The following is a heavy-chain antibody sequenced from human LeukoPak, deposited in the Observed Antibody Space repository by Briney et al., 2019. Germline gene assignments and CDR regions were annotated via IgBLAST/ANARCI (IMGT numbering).Heavy chain of an antibody. CDR3: ARDKGRSSGSYLDAFDI. J-gene: IGHJ3*02. V-gene: IGHV4-61*08. D-gene: IGHD1-26*01. CDR2: IYYSGST. CDR1: GGPIRRDDYY. Sequence: PSETLSLTCTLSGGPIRRDDYYCSWIRQPPGEGLEWIWYIYYSGSTNYNPSLKSRVTISVDTSKNQISLKLSSVTAADTAVYYCARDKGRSSGSYLDAFDIWGAGTMVTVSS.